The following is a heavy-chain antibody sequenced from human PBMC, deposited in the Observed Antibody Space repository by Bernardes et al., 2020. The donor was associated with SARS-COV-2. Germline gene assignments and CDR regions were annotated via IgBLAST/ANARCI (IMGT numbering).Heavy chain of an antibody. CDR1: GFTFSQHW. V-gene: IGHV3-74*01. CDR3: VRGTRNYYGMDV. D-gene: IGHD2-15*01. J-gene: IGHJ6*02. CDR2: INGDGSTT. Sequence: GGSLSLSCVASGFTFSQHWMHWVRPAPGKGLVWVSQINGDGSTTNNADSVKGRFTISRDNAKNTLYLQLNSLRAEDTAVYSCVRGTRNYYGMDVWGQGTTVTVSS.